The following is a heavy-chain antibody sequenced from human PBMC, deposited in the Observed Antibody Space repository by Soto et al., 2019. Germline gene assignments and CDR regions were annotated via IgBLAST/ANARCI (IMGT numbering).Heavy chain of an antibody. Sequence: QVQLQQWGAGLLKPSETLSLTCAVYGGSFSGYYWSWIRQPPGKGLEWIGEINHSGSTNYNPSLKSRVTILVDTSKNQFSLKLSSVTAADTAVYYCARGFGELFHLWFDPWGQGTLVTVSS. V-gene: IGHV4-34*01. CDR2: INHSGST. J-gene: IGHJ5*02. D-gene: IGHD3-10*01. CDR1: GGSFSGYY. CDR3: ARGFGELFHLWFDP.